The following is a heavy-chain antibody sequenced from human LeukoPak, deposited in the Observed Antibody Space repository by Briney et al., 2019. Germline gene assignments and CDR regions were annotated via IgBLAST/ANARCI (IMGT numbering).Heavy chain of an antibody. CDR3: ARGGAARPFDY. Sequence: SETLSLTCTVSGGSISIGGYYWSWIRQPAGKGLEWIGRIYTSGSTNYNPSLKSRVTISVDTSKNLFSLKLSPVTAADTAVYYCARGGAARPFDYWGQGTLVTVSS. CDR2: IYTSGST. J-gene: IGHJ4*02. V-gene: IGHV4-61*02. D-gene: IGHD6-6*01. CDR1: GGSISIGGYY.